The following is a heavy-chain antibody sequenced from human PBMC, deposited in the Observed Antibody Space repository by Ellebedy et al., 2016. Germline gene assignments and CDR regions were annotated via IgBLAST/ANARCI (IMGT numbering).Heavy chain of an antibody. J-gene: IGHJ5*02. V-gene: IGHV4-39*07. D-gene: IGHD6-19*01. CDR1: GGSISSSSYY. CDR3: ARADAVAGWGWFDP. Sequence: GSLRLXXTVSGGSISSSSYYWGWIRQPPGKGLEWIGSIYYSGSTNYNPSLKSRVTISVDTSKNQFSLKLSSVTAADTAVYYCARADAVAGWGWFDPWGQGTLVTVSS. CDR2: IYYSGST.